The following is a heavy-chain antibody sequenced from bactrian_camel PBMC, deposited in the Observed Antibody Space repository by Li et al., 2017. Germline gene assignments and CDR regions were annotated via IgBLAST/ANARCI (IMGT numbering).Heavy chain of an antibody. J-gene: IGHJ6*01. V-gene: IGHV3S42*01. CDR2: ISFGGGAT. Sequence: EVQLVESGGGLVQPGGSLRLSCEASGLTFSNWAMSWVRQIPGEGLQWVAGISFGGGATWYADSAKGRFAVSRDNDKNTFYLQMNNLKPEDTAMYHCAADPVCRRWDIEPGFSYRGQGTQVTVS. CDR1: GLTFSNWA. CDR3: AADPVCRRWDIEPGFSY. D-gene: IGHD7*01.